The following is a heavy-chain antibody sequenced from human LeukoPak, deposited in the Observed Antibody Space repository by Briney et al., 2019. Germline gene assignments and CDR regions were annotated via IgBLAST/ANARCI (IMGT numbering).Heavy chain of an antibody. Sequence: GASVKVSCKASGGTFSSYAISWVRQAPGQGLEWMGGIIPIFGTANYAQKFQGRVTITTDESTSTAYMELSSLRSEDTAVYYCARDRGRIAAAGQYHFDYWGQGTLVTVSS. D-gene: IGHD6-13*01. CDR2: IIPIFGTA. V-gene: IGHV1-69*05. J-gene: IGHJ4*02. CDR3: ARDRGRIAAAGQYHFDY. CDR1: GGTFSSYA.